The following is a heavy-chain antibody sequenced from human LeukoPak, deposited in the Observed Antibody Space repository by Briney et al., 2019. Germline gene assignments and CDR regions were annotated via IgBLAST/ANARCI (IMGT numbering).Heavy chain of an antibody. CDR3: ARALGGSGSFIPDY. V-gene: IGHV3-66*01. CDR2: IYSGGST. CDR1: GFTVSSNY. Sequence: GGSLRLSCAASGFTVSSNYMSWVRQAPGKGLEWVSVIYSGGSTYYADSVKGRFTISRDNSKNTLYLQMNSQGAEDTAVYYCARALGGSGSFIPDYWGQGTLVTVSS. D-gene: IGHD3-10*01. J-gene: IGHJ4*02.